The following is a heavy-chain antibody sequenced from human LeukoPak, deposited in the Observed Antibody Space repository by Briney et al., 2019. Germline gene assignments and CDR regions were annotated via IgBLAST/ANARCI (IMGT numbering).Heavy chain of an antibody. CDR3: VGGDY. CDR1: GFTFDDYA. V-gene: IGHV3-7*01. Sequence: GGSLRLSCAASGFTFDDYAMHRVRQAPGKGLECVANINQDGSDKYYVDSVKGRFTISRDNTKNSLYLQMNSLRAEDTAVYYCVGGDYWGQGTLVTVSS. CDR2: INQDGSDK. J-gene: IGHJ4*02.